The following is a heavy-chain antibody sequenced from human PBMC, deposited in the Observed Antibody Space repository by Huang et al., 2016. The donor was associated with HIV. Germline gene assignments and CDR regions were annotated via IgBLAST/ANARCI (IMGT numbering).Heavy chain of an antibody. CDR3: ARFGAGYFDL. D-gene: IGHD1-26*01. CDR1: GYTFTSYD. V-gene: IGHV1-8*01. CDR2: MNSHSENK. J-gene: IGHJ2*01. Sequence: QVQLVQSGAEVTKPGASVKVSCKASGYTFTSYDINWVRQATGQGLEWMVWMNSHSENKGYAQKFQGRVTMTRDTSISTAYMELSDLRSEDTAVYYCARFGAGYFDLWGRGTLVSVSS.